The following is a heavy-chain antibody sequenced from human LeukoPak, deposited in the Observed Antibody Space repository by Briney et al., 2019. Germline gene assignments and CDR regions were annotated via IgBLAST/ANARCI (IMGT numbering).Heavy chain of an antibody. CDR1: GFTFSSYS. CDR3: ASDVVVVAATMGGDSPGY. CDR2: ISSSSSYI. V-gene: IGHV3-21*01. D-gene: IGHD2-15*01. Sequence: GGSLRLSCAASGFTFSSYSMSWVRQAPGKGLEWVSSISSSSSYIYYADSVKGRFTISRDNAMNSLYLQMNSLRAEDTAVYYCASDVVVVAATMGGDSPGYWGQGTLVTVSS. J-gene: IGHJ4*02.